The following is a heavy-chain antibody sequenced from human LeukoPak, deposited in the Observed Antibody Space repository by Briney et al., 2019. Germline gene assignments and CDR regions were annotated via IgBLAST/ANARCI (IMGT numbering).Heavy chain of an antibody. CDR1: GFTFSSYW. V-gene: IGHV3-7*05. Sequence: PGGSLRLSCAASGFTFSSYWMSWVRQAPGKGLEWVANIKHDGSEKYYVDSVKGRFTISRDNAKNSLCLQMNSLRAEDTAVYYCARDTAGLPFDYWGQGTLVTVSS. CDR2: IKHDGSEK. CDR3: ARDTAGLPFDY. J-gene: IGHJ4*02. D-gene: IGHD6-13*01.